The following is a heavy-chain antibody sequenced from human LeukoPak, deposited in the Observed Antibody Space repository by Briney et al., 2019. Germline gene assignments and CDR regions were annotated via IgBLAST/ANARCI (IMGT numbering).Heavy chain of an antibody. J-gene: IGHJ4*02. Sequence: GGSLRLSCAASGFTFSSYAMHWVRQAPGKGLEWVAVISYDGSSKYYADSVKGRFTISRDNSKNTLYLQMNSLRAEDTAVYYCARDRITGTTLLWLSNWGQGTLVTVSS. D-gene: IGHD1-7*01. CDR1: GFTFSSYA. V-gene: IGHV3-30*01. CDR3: ARDRITGTTLLWLSN. CDR2: ISYDGSSK.